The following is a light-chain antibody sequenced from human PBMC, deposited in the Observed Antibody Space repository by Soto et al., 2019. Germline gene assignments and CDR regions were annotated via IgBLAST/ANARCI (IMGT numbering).Light chain of an antibody. CDR2: TND. CDR3: LAWDDSINGNL. J-gene: IGLJ1*01. Sequence: QSVLTQPPSASGTPGQRVTISCSGSSSNIESNTVYWYQQLPGMAPRLLIHTNDRRPSGVPDRFSGSKSGTSASLAISGLQSEAEADYYCLAWDDSINGNLFGTGTKATVL. V-gene: IGLV1-44*01. CDR1: SSNIESNT.